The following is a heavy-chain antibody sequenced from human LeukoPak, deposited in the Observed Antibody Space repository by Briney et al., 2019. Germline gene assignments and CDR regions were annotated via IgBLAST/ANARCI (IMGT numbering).Heavy chain of an antibody. D-gene: IGHD3-22*01. CDR2: IYYSGST. Sequence: SETLSLTCAVYGGSISSYYWSWIRQPPGKGLEWIGYIYYSGSTNYNPSLKSRVTISVDTSKNQFSLKLSSVTAADTAVYYCARTYYYDSAPDYWGQGTLVTVSS. CDR3: ARTYYYDSAPDY. J-gene: IGHJ4*02. V-gene: IGHV4-59*01. CDR1: GGSISSYY.